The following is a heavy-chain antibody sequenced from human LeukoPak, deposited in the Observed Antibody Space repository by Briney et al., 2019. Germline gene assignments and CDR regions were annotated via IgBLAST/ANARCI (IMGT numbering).Heavy chain of an antibody. V-gene: IGHV4-39*01. CDR3: ASTLRFLPYRRFDY. J-gene: IGHJ4*02. CDR2: IYQSGSGSS. CDR1: GGSIISSNYY. Sequence: SENLSLTCSVSGGSIISSNYYWGWIRQPPGKGLEWIGSIYQSGSGSSYYNPSLKSRVTIFGDTSKNQFFLRLSAVTAADTALYYCASTLRFLPYRRFDYWGQRTLVTVPS. D-gene: IGHD3-3*01.